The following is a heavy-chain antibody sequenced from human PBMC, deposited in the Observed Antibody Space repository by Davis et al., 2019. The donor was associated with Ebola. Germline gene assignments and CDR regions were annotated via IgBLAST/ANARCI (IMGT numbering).Heavy chain of an antibody. D-gene: IGHD5-24*01. CDR3: ARGVGYNYFDY. CDR2: IYADDTT. J-gene: IGHJ4*02. CDR1: GFTVSGNY. Sequence: GESLKISCAASGFTVSGNYMSWVRQAPGKGLEWVSVIYADDTTYYADSAKGRFTISRDNSKNTLSLQMNSLRAEDTAVYYCARGVGYNYFDYWGQGTLVTVSS. V-gene: IGHV3-53*01.